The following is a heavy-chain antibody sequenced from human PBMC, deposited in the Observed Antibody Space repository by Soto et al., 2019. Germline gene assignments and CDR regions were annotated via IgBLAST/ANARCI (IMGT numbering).Heavy chain of an antibody. J-gene: IGHJ4*02. V-gene: IGHV3-74*01. D-gene: IGHD4-17*01. CDR2: INSDGSST. CDR3: ARTYGDYDFDY. CDR1: GFTFSSYW. Sequence: PGGSLRLSCAASGFTFSSYWMHWVRQAPGKGLVWVSRINSDGSSTSYADSVKGRFTIFRDNAKSTLYLQMNSLRAEDTAVYYCARTYGDYDFDYWGQGTLVTVSS.